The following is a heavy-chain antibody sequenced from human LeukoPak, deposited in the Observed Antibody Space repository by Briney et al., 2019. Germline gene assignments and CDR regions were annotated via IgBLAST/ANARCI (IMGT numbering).Heavy chain of an antibody. J-gene: IGHJ6*03. CDR2: ISSSSSYI. Sequence: GGSLRLSCAASGFTFSSYSMNWVRQAPGKGLEWVSSISSSSSYIYYADSVKGRFTISRDNAKNSLYLQMNSLRAEDTAVYYCAREGRVGARSYYMDAWGKGTTITVSS. CDR1: GFTFSSYS. D-gene: IGHD1-26*01. CDR3: AREGRVGARSYYMDA. V-gene: IGHV3-21*01.